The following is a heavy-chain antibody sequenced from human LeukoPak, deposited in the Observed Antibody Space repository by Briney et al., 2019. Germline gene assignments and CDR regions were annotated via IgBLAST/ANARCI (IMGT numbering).Heavy chain of an antibody. D-gene: IGHD4-17*01. V-gene: IGHV3-64D*06. CDR2: INLNGGTT. J-gene: IGHJ4*02. CDR1: GFTFSDYA. CDR3: VKDEGLTLTTAFVS. Sequence: GGSLRLSCSASGFTFSDYAMHWVRQAPGKGLEYVSGINLNGGTTYNADSVKGRFTVSRDNSRNTLYLQMSSLRAEDTAVYYCVKDEGLTLTTAFVSWGQGTLVAVSS.